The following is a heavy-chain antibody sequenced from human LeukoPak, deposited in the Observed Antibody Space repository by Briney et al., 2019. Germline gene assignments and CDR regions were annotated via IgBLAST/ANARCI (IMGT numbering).Heavy chain of an antibody. CDR3: ARASSCGANNAFDI. V-gene: IGHV3-48*03. CDR1: GFTFSSYE. CDR2: ISSSGSTI. D-gene: IGHD6-19*01. Sequence: GGSLRLSSAASGFTFSSYEMNWVRQAPGKGLEWVSYISSSGSTIYYADSVKGRFTISRDNAKNSLYLQMNSLRAEDTAVYYCARASSCGANNAFDIWGQGTMVTVSS. J-gene: IGHJ3*02.